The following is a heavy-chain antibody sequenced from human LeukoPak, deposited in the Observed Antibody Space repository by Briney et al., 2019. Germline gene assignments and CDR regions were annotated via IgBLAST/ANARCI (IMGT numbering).Heavy chain of an antibody. D-gene: IGHD2-8*01. CDR2: IGSSGATT. Sequence: LGGSPRLSCEASGFTFNKFAVSWVRQAPGKGPEWVSAIGSSGATTFYADSVKGRCTISRDNSKNTVYLEMNSLRAEDTAIYYCAKVSVGPLSRPTHVALYYGMDVWRQGTTVTVSS. CDR3: AKVSVGPLSRPTHVALYYGMDV. CDR1: GFTFNKFA. V-gene: IGHV3-23*01. J-gene: IGHJ6*02.